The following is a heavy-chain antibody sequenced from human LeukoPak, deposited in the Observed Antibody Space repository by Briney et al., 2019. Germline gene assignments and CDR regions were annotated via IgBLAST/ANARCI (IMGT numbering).Heavy chain of an antibody. D-gene: IGHD3-16*01. V-gene: IGHV4-39*01. Sequence: SETLSLTCTVSGGSISSSSYYWGWIRQPPGKGLEWIGRIYYSGSTYYNPSLKSRVTISVDTYKNQFSLKLSSVTAADTAVYYCAREGETRDPVDYWGQGTLVTVSS. CDR1: GGSISSSSYY. CDR3: AREGETRDPVDY. CDR2: IYYSGST. J-gene: IGHJ4*02.